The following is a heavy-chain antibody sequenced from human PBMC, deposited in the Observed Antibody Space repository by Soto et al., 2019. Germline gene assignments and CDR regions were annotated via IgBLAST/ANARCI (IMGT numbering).Heavy chain of an antibody. CDR3: ARHQAAMVSYYCGMDV. Sequence: PGESLKXSCKGSGYSFTSYWISWVRQMPGKGLEWMGRIDPSDSYTNYSPSFQGHVTISADKSISTAYLQWSSLKASDTAMYYCARHQAAMVSYYCGMDVWGQGTTVTVPS. CDR2: IDPSDSYT. V-gene: IGHV5-10-1*01. D-gene: IGHD5-18*01. J-gene: IGHJ6*01. CDR1: GYSFTSYW.